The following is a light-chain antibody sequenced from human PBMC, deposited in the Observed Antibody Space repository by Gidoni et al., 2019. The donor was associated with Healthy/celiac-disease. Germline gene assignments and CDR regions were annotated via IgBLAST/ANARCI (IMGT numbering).Light chain of an antibody. CDR1: NIGSKS. Sequence: YVLTQPPSVSVAPGKTARSTCGGNNIGSKSVHWYQQKPGQPAVLVIYYDSDRPSGIPERFSGSNSGNTATLTISRVEAGDEADYYCQVWDSSSDHYVFGTGTKVTVL. J-gene: IGLJ1*01. V-gene: IGLV3-21*04. CDR2: YDS. CDR3: QVWDSSSDHYV.